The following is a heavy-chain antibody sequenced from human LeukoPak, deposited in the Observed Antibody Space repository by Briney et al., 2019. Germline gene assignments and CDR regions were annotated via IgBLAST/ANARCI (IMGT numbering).Heavy chain of an antibody. J-gene: IGHJ4*02. V-gene: IGHV4-4*07. CDR3: AGSIAVAALDY. CDR2: IYTSGST. CDR1: GGSISSYY. Sequence: SETLSLTCTVSGGSISSYYWSWIRQPAGKGLEWIGRIYTSGSTNYNPSLKSRVTMSVDTSKNQFSLKLSSETAADTAVYYCAGSIAVAALDYWGQGTLVTVSS. D-gene: IGHD6-19*01.